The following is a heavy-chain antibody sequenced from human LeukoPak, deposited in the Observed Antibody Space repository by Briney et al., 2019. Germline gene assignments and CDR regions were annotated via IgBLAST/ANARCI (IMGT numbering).Heavy chain of an antibody. CDR2: INHSGST. D-gene: IGHD6-13*01. CDR3: ARGRKGYSSSWSFRREYMINYYYGMDV. J-gene: IGHJ6*02. V-gene: IGHV4-34*01. Sequence: SETLSLTCAVYGGSFSGYYWSWIRQPPGKGLEWIGEINHSGSTNYNPSLKSRVTISVDTSKNQFSLKLSSVTAADTAVYYCARGRKGYSSSWSFRREYMINYYYGMDVWGQGTTVTVSS. CDR1: GGSFSGYY.